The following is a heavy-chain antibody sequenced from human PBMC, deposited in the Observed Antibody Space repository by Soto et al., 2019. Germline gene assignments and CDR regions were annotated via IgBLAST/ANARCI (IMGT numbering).Heavy chain of an antibody. CDR3: ARYYSYAIGY. CDR2: IHYSGTT. CDR1: GTSISSYY. D-gene: IGHD2-8*01. J-gene: IGHJ4*02. Sequence: SETLSLTCTVSGTSISSYYWSWIRQPPGKGLEWIANIHYSGTTDYNPSLASRVTLSVDTSKNQFSLKMTSVTAADRAMYFCARYYSYAIGYWGRGTLVTVSS. V-gene: IGHV4-59*01.